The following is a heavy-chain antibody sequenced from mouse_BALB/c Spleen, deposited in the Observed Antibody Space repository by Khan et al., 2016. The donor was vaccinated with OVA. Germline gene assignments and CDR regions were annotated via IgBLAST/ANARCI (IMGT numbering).Heavy chain of an antibody. J-gene: IGHJ3*01. D-gene: IGHD3-3*01. CDR1: GYSLTSYY. Sequence: IQLLQSGPELVKPGASVKISCKASGYSLTSYYIHWVLQRPGKGLEWIGYIDPFSGGSNYNQHFKVKATLTVDKSYSTAYIHLSNLTSDDSAFYYCSRDGYVGCVAYWGQGTLVTVSA. CDR2: IDPFSGGS. V-gene: IGHV1S135*01. CDR3: SRDGYVGCVAY.